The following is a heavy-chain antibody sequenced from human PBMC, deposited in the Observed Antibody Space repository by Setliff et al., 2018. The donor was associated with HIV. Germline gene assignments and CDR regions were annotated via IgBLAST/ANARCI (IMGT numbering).Heavy chain of an antibody. CDR2: ITDSGNT. D-gene: IGHD3-9*01. V-gene: IGHV4-59*01. J-gene: IGHJ6*02. Sequence: NPSETLSLTCNVSGASISSYYWTWIRQSPGNRLEWLGYITDSGNTNYNPSLRRRVTISADTSKNQVSLRLRSVTAADTAVYYWARETQQSYNIVTGYNYYYGIDVWGQGTTVTVSS. CDR1: GASISSYY. CDR3: ARETQQSYNIVTGYNYYYGIDV.